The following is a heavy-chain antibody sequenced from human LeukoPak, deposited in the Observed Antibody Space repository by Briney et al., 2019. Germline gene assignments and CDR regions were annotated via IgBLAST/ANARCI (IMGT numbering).Heavy chain of an antibody. D-gene: IGHD4-23*01. Sequence: GGSLRLSCAASGFTFSSYVMSGVRPAPAKGLEWVSAISGSGGSTYYADSVKGRFTISRDNSKNTLYLQMNSLRAEDTAVYYCAKGDYGGSPFDYWGQGTLVTVSS. CDR2: ISGSGGST. CDR3: AKGDYGGSPFDY. CDR1: GFTFSSYV. J-gene: IGHJ4*02. V-gene: IGHV3-23*01.